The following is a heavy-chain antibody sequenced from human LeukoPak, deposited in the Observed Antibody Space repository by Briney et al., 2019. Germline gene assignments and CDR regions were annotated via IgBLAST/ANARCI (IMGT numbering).Heavy chain of an antibody. D-gene: IGHD6-13*01. CDR1: GGSISSSSYY. Sequence: PSETLSLTCTVSGGSISSSSYYWGWIRQPPGKGLEWIGSIYYSGSTYYNPSLKSRVTISVDTSKNQFSLKLSSVTAADTAVYYCARVGIAAAGKRGDRWGQGTLVTVSS. CDR2: IYYSGST. V-gene: IGHV4-39*07. CDR3: ARVGIAAAGKRGDR. J-gene: IGHJ4*02.